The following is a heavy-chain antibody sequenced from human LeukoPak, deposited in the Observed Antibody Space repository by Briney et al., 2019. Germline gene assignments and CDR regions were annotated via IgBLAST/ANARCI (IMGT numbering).Heavy chain of an antibody. CDR1: GHIYTRFY. CDR2: INPNTGGT. V-gene: IGHV1-2*02. D-gene: IGHD3-10*01. Sequence: ASVKLSCKASGHIYTRFYMNWGRQAPGQGLEGMGGINPNTGGTIYEQKLQGRVTITRDTSITTANKELSKLKSDDTAVYYCASLGDFFGSGSYAPFDYWGQGSLVTVSS. CDR3: ASLGDFFGSGSYAPFDY. J-gene: IGHJ4*02.